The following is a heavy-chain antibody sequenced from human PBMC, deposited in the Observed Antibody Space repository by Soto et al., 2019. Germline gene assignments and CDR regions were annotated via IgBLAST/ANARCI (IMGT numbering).Heavy chain of an antibody. D-gene: IGHD1-7*01. CDR1: GYSFTSYW. J-gene: IGHJ6*02. CDR3: AIRTGTTYYYYYGMDV. Sequence: GESLKISCKGSGYSFTSYWISWVRQMPGKGLEWMGRIDPSDSYTNYSPSFQGHVTISADKSISTAYLQWSSLKASDTAMYYRAIRTGTTYYYYYGMDVWGQGTTVTVSS. V-gene: IGHV5-10-1*01. CDR2: IDPSDSYT.